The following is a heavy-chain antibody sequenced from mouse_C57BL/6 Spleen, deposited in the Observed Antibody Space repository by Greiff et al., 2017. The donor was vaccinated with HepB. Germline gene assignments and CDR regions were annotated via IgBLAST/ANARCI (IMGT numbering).Heavy chain of an antibody. Sequence: VQLQESGPELVKPGASVKISCKASGYAFSSSWMNWVKQRPGKGLEWIGRIYPGDGDTNYNGKFKGKATLTADKSSSTAYMQLSSLTSEDSAVYFCAREGYHYYAMDYWGQGTSVTVSS. CDR3: AREGYHYYAMDY. CDR2: IYPGDGDT. J-gene: IGHJ4*01. CDR1: GYAFSSSW. V-gene: IGHV1-82*01.